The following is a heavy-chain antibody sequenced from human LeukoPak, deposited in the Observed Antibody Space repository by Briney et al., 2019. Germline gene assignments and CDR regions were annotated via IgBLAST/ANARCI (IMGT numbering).Heavy chain of an antibody. CDR1: GGSISSSLNY. CDR3: ARFDYGAPDY. D-gene: IGHD3-16*01. CDR2: IYYSGST. Sequence: SETLSLTCSVSGGSISSSLNYWGWIRQPPGKGLEWIGSIYYSGSTYYNPSLKSRVTISVDTSKNQFSLKLSSVTLEDTAVYYCARFDYGAPDYWGQGTLVTVSS. J-gene: IGHJ4*02. V-gene: IGHV4-39*01.